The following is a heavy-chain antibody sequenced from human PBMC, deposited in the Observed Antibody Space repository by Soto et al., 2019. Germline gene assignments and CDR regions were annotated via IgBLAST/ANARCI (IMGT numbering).Heavy chain of an antibody. CDR1: GFSRSNTRMG. Sequence: QVTLKESGPVLVKLTETLTLTCIVSGFSRSNTRMGVSWIRQPPGKALEWLAHIFWNDEKSYSTSLKSRLTISKDTSKSQVVLTMTNMDPVDTATYYCARADYGDHDYYVDYWGQGTLVTVSS. J-gene: IGHJ4*02. V-gene: IGHV2-26*01. CDR2: IFWNDEK. D-gene: IGHD4-17*01. CDR3: ARADYGDHDYYVDY.